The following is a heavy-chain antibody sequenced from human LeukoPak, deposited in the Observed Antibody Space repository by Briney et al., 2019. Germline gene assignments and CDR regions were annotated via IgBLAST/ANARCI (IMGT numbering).Heavy chain of an antibody. CDR2: INHSGST. V-gene: IGHV4-34*01. CDR3: ARVDDYGGNSDY. Sequence: SETLSLTCAVYGGSFSGYYWSWIRRPPGKGLEWIGEINHSGSTNYNPSLKSRVTISVDTSKNQFSLKLSSVTAADTAVYYCARVDDYGGNSDYWGQGTLVTVSS. J-gene: IGHJ4*02. CDR1: GGSFSGYY. D-gene: IGHD4-23*01.